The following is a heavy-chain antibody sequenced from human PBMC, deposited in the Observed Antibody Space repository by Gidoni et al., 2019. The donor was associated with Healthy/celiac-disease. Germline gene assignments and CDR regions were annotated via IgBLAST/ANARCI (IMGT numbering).Heavy chain of an antibody. D-gene: IGHD2-15*01. CDR2: INSDGSST. V-gene: IGHV3-74*01. CDR1: GFTFSSYW. CDR3: ARDCSGGSCQKAYDY. Sequence: GGSLRLSCAASGFTFSSYWMHWVRQAPGKGLVWVSRINSDGSSTRYAVSVNGRFTISRDNAKNTLYLQMNSLRAEDTAVYYCARDCSGGSCQKAYDYWGQGTLVTVSS. J-gene: IGHJ4*02.